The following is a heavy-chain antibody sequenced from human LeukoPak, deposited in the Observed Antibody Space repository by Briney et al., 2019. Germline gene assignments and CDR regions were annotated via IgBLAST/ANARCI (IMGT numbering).Heavy chain of an antibody. CDR2: IYHSGRT. CDR1: NYSINNGYY. CDR3: ARGVIAAAGRTFDY. Sequence: PSETLSLTCTVSNYSINNGYYWGWIRQPPGKGLEWIGSIYHSGRTYYNPSLKSRLTISVDTSKNQFFLKLSSVTAADPAVYFCARGVIAAAGRTFDYWGQGNLVTVSS. J-gene: IGHJ4*02. D-gene: IGHD6-13*01. V-gene: IGHV4-38-2*02.